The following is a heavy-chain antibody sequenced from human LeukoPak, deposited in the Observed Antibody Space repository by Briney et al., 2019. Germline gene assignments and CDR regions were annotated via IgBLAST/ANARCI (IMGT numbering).Heavy chain of an antibody. D-gene: IGHD6-13*01. CDR3: AREGAAANY. V-gene: IGHV1-69*13. J-gene: IGHJ4*02. Sequence: SVKVSCKSSGYTFTSYGISWVRPAPGQGLEWVGGIIPIFGTANYAQKFQGRVTITADESTSTAYMELSSLRSEDTAVYYCAREGAAANYWGQGTLVTVSS. CDR2: IIPIFGTA. CDR1: GYTFTSYG.